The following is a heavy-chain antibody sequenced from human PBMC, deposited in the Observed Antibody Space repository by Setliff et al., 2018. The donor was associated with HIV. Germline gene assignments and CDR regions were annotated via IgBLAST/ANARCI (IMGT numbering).Heavy chain of an antibody. CDR3: ARDPKVEWDLLGAFDI. Sequence: SETLSLTCTVSGGSISSYYWSWIRQPAGKGLEWIGRMYTSGVAKYNPSLESRVTMSVDTSKNQMSLELTSVTAADTAVYYCARDPKVEWDLLGAFDIWGQGTMVTVTS. V-gene: IGHV4-4*07. CDR1: GGSISSYY. D-gene: IGHD3-16*01. J-gene: IGHJ3*02. CDR2: MYTSGVA.